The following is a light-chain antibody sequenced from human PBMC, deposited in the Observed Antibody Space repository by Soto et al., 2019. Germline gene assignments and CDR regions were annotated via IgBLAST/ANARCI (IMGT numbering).Light chain of an antibody. CDR2: ANK. CDR3: ATWDDSLNGGV. J-gene: IGLJ3*02. Sequence: QSVLTQPPSASGTPGQRVTISCSGSSSNIGGNTVNWYQQLPGTAPKLLMFANKERPSGVPDRFSASKSGTSASLAINGLQSDDEADYYCATWDDSLNGGVFGGGTKLTVL. CDR1: SSNIGGNT. V-gene: IGLV1-44*01.